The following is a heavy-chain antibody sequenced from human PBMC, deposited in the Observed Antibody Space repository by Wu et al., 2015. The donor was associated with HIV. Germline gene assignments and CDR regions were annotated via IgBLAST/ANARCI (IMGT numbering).Heavy chain of an antibody. D-gene: IGHD1-26*01. CDR1: EYSFTGYY. V-gene: IGHV1-46*01. CDR2: INPKGGSP. Sequence: QVHLVQSGAEVKEPGASVKLSCKTEYSFTGYYMHWVRQAPGQGLEWMGIINPKGGSPSYAQKFLDRVTITSDTSTSTFYMEVSSLRSDDTAVYYCARDHSNTAWDRPCWWFDPWGQGTLVTVSS. J-gene: IGHJ5*02. CDR3: ARDHSNTAWDRPCWWFDP.